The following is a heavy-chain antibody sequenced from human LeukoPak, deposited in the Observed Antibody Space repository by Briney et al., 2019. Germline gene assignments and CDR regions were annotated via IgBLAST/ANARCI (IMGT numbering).Heavy chain of an antibody. D-gene: IGHD3-16*01. J-gene: IGHJ5*02. V-gene: IGHV4-39*01. CDR1: GGSISSYY. CDR2: ISYSGST. Sequence: SETLSLTCTVSGGSISSYYWSWIRQPPGKGLEWIGSISYSGSTYYNSSLRSRVAISVDTSKNQFSLKLSSVTAADTAVYFCARHQYATSYVAWGQGTLVTVSS. CDR3: ARHQYATSYVA.